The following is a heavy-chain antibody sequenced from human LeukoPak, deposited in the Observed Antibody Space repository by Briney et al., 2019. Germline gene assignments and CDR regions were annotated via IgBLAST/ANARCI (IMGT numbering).Heavy chain of an antibody. J-gene: IGHJ4*02. V-gene: IGHV2-26*01. D-gene: IGHD3-10*01. Sequence: ESGPTLLNPTATLTLTCTVSGFSLSNARMGVSWIRQPPGKALEWLAPIFSNDEKSYSTSLKSRLTISKDTSKSQVVLTMTNMDPVDTATYYCARYYGSGSFDYWGQGTLVTVSS. CDR3: ARYYGSGSFDY. CDR2: IFSNDEK. CDR1: GFSLSNARMG.